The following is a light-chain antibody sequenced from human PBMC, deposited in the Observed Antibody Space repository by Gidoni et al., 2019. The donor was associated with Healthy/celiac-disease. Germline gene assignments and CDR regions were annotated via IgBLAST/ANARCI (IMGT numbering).Light chain of an antibody. CDR1: QSISSW. Sequence: DIKMTQSPSTLSASVGDRVTITCRDSQSISSWLAWYQQKPGKAPKLLIYKASSLESGVPSRFSGSGSGTEFTLTISILQPDDFATYYCQQYNSYWTFGQGTKVEIK. CDR2: KAS. J-gene: IGKJ1*01. CDR3: QQYNSYWT. V-gene: IGKV1-5*03.